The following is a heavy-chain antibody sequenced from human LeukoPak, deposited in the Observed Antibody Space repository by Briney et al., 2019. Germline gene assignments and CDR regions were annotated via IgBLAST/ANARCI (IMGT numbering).Heavy chain of an antibody. J-gene: IGHJ4*02. D-gene: IGHD3-16*01. CDR3: ARSLGETIFDW. Sequence: GGSLRLSCVASGFTFRNYGMHWIRQAPGKGLEWVSVIYYDGSKKYYADFVKGRFAISRGNSKNVVYLQMDSLRAEDTAFYYCARSLGETIFDWWGQGTLVTVPS. V-gene: IGHV3-33*01. CDR2: IYYDGSKK. CDR1: GFTFRNYG.